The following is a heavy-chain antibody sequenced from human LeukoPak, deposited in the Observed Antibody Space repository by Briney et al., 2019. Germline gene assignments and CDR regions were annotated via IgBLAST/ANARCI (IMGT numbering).Heavy chain of an antibody. CDR3: ARHPPPAAPYYYYYYGMDV. CDR2: IYYSGST. D-gene: IGHD2-2*01. CDR1: GGSISSYC. V-gene: IGHV4-59*08. Sequence: SETLSLTCTVSGGSISSYCWSWIRQPPGKGLEWIGYIYYSGSTNYNPSLKSRLTISVDTSKNQFSLKLSSVTAADTAVYYCARHPPPAAPYYYYYYGMDVWGQGTTVTVSS. J-gene: IGHJ6*02.